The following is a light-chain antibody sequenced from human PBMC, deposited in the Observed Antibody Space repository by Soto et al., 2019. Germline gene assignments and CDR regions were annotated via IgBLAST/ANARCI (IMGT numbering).Light chain of an antibody. J-gene: IGLJ3*02. CDR3: HSYDSSRV. Sequence: QSVLTQPPSVSGAPGQRVTISCTGSSSNIGAGYDVHWYQQLPGTAPKLLIYGNSNRPSGVPDRFSGSIDSSSNSASLTISGLKTEDEADYYCHSYDSSRVFGGGTKLTVL. CDR2: GNS. CDR1: SSNIGAGYD. V-gene: IGLV1-40*01.